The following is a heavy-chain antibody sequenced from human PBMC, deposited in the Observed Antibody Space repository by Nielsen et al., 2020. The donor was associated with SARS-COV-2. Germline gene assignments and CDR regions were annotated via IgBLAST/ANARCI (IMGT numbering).Heavy chain of an antibody. CDR3: ARTDDILTGSSEPFAMDV. CDR2: IYPGDSDT. J-gene: IGHJ6*02. V-gene: IGHV5-51*01. D-gene: IGHD3-9*01. Sequence: GESLKISCKGSGYSFTSYWIGWVRQMPGKGLEWMGIIYPGDSDTRYSPSFQGQVTISADKSISTAYLQWSSLKASDTAMYHCARTDDILTGSSEPFAMDVWGQGTTVTVSS. CDR1: GYSFTSYW.